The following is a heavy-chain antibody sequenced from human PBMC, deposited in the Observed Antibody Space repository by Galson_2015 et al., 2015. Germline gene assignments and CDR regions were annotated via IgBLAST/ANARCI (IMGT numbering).Heavy chain of an antibody. CDR2: ISSSSSTM. Sequence: SLRLSCAASGFSFSSYSMNWVRQAPGKGLEWVSYISSSSSTMYYADSVKGRFTITRDNSNNTLHLQINSLRAEDTAMYYCARHPLWPHGMDVWGQGTTVTVSS. J-gene: IGHJ6*02. CDR3: ARHPLWPHGMDV. CDR1: GFSFSSYS. V-gene: IGHV3-48*01. D-gene: IGHD2/OR15-2a*01.